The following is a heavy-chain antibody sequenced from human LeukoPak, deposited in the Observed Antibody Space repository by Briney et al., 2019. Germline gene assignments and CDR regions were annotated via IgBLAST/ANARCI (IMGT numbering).Heavy chain of an antibody. V-gene: IGHV5-51*01. CDR2: IYPGDSDT. CDR1: GYSFTSYW. CDR3: ARRVGLELLGRGTFHI. J-gene: IGHJ3*02. D-gene: IGHD1-26*01. Sequence: GGSLQISCKGSGYSFTSYWIGWVRQMPGKGLEWMGIIYPGDSDTRYSPSFQGEVTMSADKSISTAYLQWSSVKAAEAARYYWARRVGLELLGRGTFHIWGQGTMVTVSS.